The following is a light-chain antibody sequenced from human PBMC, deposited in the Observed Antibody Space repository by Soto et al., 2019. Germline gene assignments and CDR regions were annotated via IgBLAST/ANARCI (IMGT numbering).Light chain of an antibody. CDR2: GAS. CDR1: QSVSSSY. V-gene: IGKV3-20*01. CDR3: QQYCSSPYT. Sequence: EIVVTQSPGTLSLSPGERATLSCRASQSVSSSYLAWSQQNPCQAPRLLIYGASSRATDIPDRFSGRGSGTDFTLTLSSLETADFAVYYLQQYCSSPYTLGQGTKLEL. J-gene: IGKJ2*01.